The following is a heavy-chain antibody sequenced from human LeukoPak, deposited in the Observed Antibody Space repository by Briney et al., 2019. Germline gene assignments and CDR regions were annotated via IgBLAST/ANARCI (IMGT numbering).Heavy chain of an antibody. J-gene: IGHJ4*02. V-gene: IGHV1-2*02. Sequence: GASVKVSCKASGYAFTGYYMHWVRQAPGQGLEWMGWINPNSGGTNYAQKFQGRVTMTRDTSISTAYMELSRLRSDDTAVYYCARVRGRYFDWLSLDYWGQGTLVTVSS. CDR2: INPNSGGT. CDR3: ARVRGRYFDWLSLDY. D-gene: IGHD3-9*01. CDR1: GYAFTGYY.